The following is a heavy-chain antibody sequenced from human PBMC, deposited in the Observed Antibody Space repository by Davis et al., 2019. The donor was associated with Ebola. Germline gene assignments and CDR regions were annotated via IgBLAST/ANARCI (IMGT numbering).Heavy chain of an antibody. V-gene: IGHV3-30-3*01. CDR2: ISYDGSRK. CDR3: ARARIPRRGASDEYFQY. J-gene: IGHJ1*01. Sequence: GGSLRLSCAASGFTFNSYAMHWVRQAPGKGLEWVAAISYDGSRKYHADSVQGRFTISRDTSKNTLSLQMNSLRPEDTALYYCARARIPRRGASDEYFQYWGQGTLVTVSS. D-gene: IGHD2/OR15-2a*01. CDR1: GFTFNSYA.